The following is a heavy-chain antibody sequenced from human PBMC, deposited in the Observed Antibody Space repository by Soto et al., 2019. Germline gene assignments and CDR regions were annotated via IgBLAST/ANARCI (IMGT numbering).Heavy chain of an antibody. Sequence: ESGGGLVQPGRSLRLSCAASGFTFDDYAMHWVRQAPGKGLEWVSGISWNSGSIGYADSVKGRFTISRDNAKNSLYLQMNSLRAEDTALYYCAKFASIWGSYRYDAFDIWGQGTMVTVSS. CDR2: ISWNSGSI. D-gene: IGHD3-16*02. J-gene: IGHJ3*02. V-gene: IGHV3-9*01. CDR1: GFTFDDYA. CDR3: AKFASIWGSYRYDAFDI.